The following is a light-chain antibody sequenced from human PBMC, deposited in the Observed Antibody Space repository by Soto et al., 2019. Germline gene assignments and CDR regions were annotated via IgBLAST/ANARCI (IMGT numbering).Light chain of an antibody. CDR1: SSDVGAYNS. CDR2: EVT. J-gene: IGLJ1*01. CDR3: SSYAGSNILV. V-gene: IGLV2-8*01. Sequence: QSVLTQPPSASGSPGQSVTISCTGTSSDVGAYNSVSWYQQHPGKAPKLMIYEVTKRPSGVPDRFSGSKSGNTASLTVSGLQAEDEADYYCSSYAGSNILVFGTGTKVTV.